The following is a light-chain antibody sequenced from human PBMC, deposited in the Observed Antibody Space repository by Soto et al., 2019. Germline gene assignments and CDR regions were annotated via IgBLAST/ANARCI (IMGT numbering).Light chain of an antibody. CDR2: DVS. CDR3: SSYTSSSTLDVV. V-gene: IGLV2-14*01. J-gene: IGLJ2*01. CDR1: SSDVGGYNY. Sequence: QSVLTQPASVSGSPGQSITISCTGTSSDVGGYNYVSWYQQHPGKAPKLMIYDVSNRPSGVSNRFSGSKSGNTASLTSSGLQAEDEADYYCSSYTSSSTLDVVFGGGTKLTVL.